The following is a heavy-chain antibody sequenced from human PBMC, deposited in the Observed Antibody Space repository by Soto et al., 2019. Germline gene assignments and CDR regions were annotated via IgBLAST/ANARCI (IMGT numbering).Heavy chain of an antibody. CDR1: GDSITGSC. J-gene: IGHJ4*02. Sequence: KTSETLSLTCTVSGDSITGSCWSWIRQPPGKTLEWIGYIYHSGTTTYNPSLKSRVSISVDTSKNQFSLRLTSVIAADTAVYYCARDMPYAAGSLAGCDYWGQGILVTVSS. CDR2: IYHSGTT. D-gene: IGHD1-26*01. V-gene: IGHV4-59*01. CDR3: ARDMPYAAGSLAGCDY.